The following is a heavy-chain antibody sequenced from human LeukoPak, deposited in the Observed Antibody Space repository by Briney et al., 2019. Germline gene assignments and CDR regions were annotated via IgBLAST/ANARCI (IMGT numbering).Heavy chain of an antibody. J-gene: IGHJ6*03. D-gene: IGHD4-17*01. Sequence: GGSLRLSCAASGFTFDNYAMLWVRQAPGKGLEWVSLIRGDGGSTYYADSVKGRFTTSRDNSKNSLYLQMNSLRTEDTALYYCAKLYGTGPYYYYYMDVWGKGTTVTVSS. CDR3: AKLYGTGPYYYYYMDV. CDR1: GFTFDNYA. V-gene: IGHV3-43*02. CDR2: IRGDGGST.